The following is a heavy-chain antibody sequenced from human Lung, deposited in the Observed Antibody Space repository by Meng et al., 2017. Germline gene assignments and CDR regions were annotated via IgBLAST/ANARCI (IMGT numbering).Heavy chain of an antibody. CDR1: GGSMSSGNYY. Sequence: QVQLQESGPGLVEPSQTLSRTCTVSGGSMSSGNYYWSWIRQPPGKGLEWIGYIHHSGSAYYNPPLKSRVSISVDTSKNQFSLNLNSMTAADTAVYYCASFDHIPRRNYFDYWGQGTLVTVSS. D-gene: IGHD2-21*01. V-gene: IGHV4-30-4*01. CDR3: ASFDHIPRRNYFDY. CDR2: IHHSGSA. J-gene: IGHJ4*02.